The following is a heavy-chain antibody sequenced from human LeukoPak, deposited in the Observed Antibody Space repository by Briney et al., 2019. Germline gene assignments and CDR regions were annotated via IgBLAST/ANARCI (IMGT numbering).Heavy chain of an antibody. CDR1: GVSISSYY. D-gene: IGHD1-1*01. V-gene: IGHV4-59*01. CDR2: IYYSGST. J-gene: IGHJ6*02. CDR3: ARDTKSRDYYYYGMDV. Sequence: SETLSLTCTVSGVSISSYYWSWIRQPPGKGLEWIGYIYYSGSTNYNPSLKSRVTISVDTSKNHFSLKLSSVTAADTAVYYCARDTKSRDYYYYGMDVWGQGTTVTVSS.